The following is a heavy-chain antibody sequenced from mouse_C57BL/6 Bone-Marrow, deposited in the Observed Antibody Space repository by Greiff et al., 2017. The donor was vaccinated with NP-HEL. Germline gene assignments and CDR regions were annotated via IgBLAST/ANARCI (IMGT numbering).Heavy chain of an antibody. D-gene: IGHD1-1*01. J-gene: IGHJ3*01. Sequence: DVKLVESGGDLVKPGGSLKLSCAASGFTFSSYGMSWVRQTPDKRLEWVAIISSGGSNTNYTDSVKGRFTISRDNAKNTLYLQMSSLKAEDTSMYCCARDYGSRFAYWGQGTLVTVSA. CDR3: ARDYGSRFAY. V-gene: IGHV5-6*02. CDR2: ISSGGSNT. CDR1: GFTFSSYG.